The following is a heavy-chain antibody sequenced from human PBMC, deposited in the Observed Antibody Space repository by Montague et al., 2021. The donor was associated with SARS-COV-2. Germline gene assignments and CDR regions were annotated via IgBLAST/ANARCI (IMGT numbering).Heavy chain of an antibody. CDR2: IYYTGNT. CDR3: ARLKRYFDSSGSPSAFDF. Sequence: SETLSLTCTVSGASITNNIGYWAWIRQPPGKGLEWIGSIYYTGNTYYNPSLKSRVTISVATSKNHFTLKLSSVTAAETAVYYCARLKRYFDSSGSPSAFDFWGQGTKVTVSS. CDR1: GASITNNIGY. J-gene: IGHJ3*01. V-gene: IGHV4-39*02. D-gene: IGHD3-22*01.